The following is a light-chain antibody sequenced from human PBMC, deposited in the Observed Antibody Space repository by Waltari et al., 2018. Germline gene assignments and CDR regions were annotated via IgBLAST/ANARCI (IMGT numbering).Light chain of an antibody. J-gene: IGLJ3*02. Sequence: QSALTQPRSVSGSPGQSVTISCTGTSSAVVTYNYVSWYQQHPGKAPKLMIYDVSKRPSGVPDRFSGSKSGNAASLTISGLQAEDEADYHCCSLAGSFTWVFGTGTKLTVL. CDR3: CSLAGSFTWV. V-gene: IGLV2-11*01. CDR1: SSAVVTYNY. CDR2: DVS.